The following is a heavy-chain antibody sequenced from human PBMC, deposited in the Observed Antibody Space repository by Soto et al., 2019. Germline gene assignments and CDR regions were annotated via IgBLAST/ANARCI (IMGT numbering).Heavy chain of an antibody. J-gene: IGHJ5*02. V-gene: IGHV1-2*02. CDR3: ARGVQTVTAALRAFAP. Sequence: ASVKVSCKASGYTFTGYYMHWVRQAPGQGLEWMGWINPNSGGTNYAQKFQGRVTMTRDTSISTAYMELSRLRSDDTAVYYCARGVQTVTAALRAFAPWGQGTLVTVSS. CDR2: INPNSGGT. CDR1: GYTFTGYY. D-gene: IGHD2-2*01.